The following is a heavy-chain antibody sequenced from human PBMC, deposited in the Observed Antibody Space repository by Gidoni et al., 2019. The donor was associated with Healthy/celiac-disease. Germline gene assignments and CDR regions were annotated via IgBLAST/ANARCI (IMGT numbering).Heavy chain of an antibody. V-gene: IGHV4-31*03. CDR2: IYYSGST. D-gene: IGHD6-19*01. CDR3: AREAVAGTGFDY. CDR1: GVSISSGGYY. J-gene: IGHJ4*02. Sequence: QVQLQESGPGLVKPSQTLSLTCPVSGVSISSGGYYWSWIRQHPGKGLEWIGYIYYSGSTYYNPSLKSRVTISVDTSKNQFSLKLSSVTAADTAVYYCAREAVAGTGFDYWGQGTLVTVSS.